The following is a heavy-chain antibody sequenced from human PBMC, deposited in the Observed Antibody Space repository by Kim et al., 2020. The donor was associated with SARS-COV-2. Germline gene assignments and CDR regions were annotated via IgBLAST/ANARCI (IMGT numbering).Heavy chain of an antibody. Sequence: SGPTLVNPTPTLMLTCTFSGFSLSTSGVGVGWFRQPPGKALEWLALIFCDDDKRYSPSLKSRLTITKDTSKSHVVLTMTNIDPVDTATYYCAHRARPLDRGVWPFFDYWGQGTLVTVSS. V-gene: IGHV2-5*02. CDR3: AHRARPLDRGVWPFFDY. J-gene: IGHJ4*02. D-gene: IGHD2-2*03. CDR2: IFCDDDK. CDR1: GFSLSTSGVG.